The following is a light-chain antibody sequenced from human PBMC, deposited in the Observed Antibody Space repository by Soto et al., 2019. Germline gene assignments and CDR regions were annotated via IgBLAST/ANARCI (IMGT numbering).Light chain of an antibody. CDR2: AAS. Sequence: DIKMTQSPSSLSASVGDSVTITCRASQDIRSDLGWFQQKPGKAPKRLIYAASTLESGVPSRFSGSRSGTEFTLTISSLQPEDFATYYCLQHNSYPFTFGPGTKVDSK. CDR1: QDIRSD. CDR3: LQHNSYPFT. V-gene: IGKV1-17*01. J-gene: IGKJ3*01.